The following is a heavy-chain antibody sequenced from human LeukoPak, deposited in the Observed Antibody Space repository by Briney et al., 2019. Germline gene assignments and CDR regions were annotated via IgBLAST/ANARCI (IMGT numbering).Heavy chain of an antibody. V-gene: IGHV3-23*01. D-gene: IGHD5-18*01. CDR1: GFTFSNYA. J-gene: IGHJ4*02. CDR2: ISGLGGST. Sequence: GGSLRLSCAASGFTFSNYAMSWVRQAPGKGLEWVSVISGLGGSTYYADSVKGQFTISRDKSKNTLYLQMNSLRVEDTAVYYCAKMAGYSYGYQFDYWGQGTLVTVSS. CDR3: AKMAGYSYGYQFDY.